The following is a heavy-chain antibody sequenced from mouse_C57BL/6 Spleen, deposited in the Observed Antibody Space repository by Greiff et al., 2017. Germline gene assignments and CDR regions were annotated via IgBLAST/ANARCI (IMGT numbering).Heavy chain of an antibody. D-gene: IGHD1-1*01. CDR2: ISSGSSTI. CDR1: GFTFSDYG. V-gene: IGHV5-17*01. J-gene: IGHJ3*01. CDR3: ARSYYYGSSYPFD. Sequence: DVMLVESGGGLVKPGGSLKLSCAASGFTFSDYGLHWVRQAPEKGLEWVAYISSGSSTISYADTVEGRFTISRDNAKNTLFLQMTSLRSEDTAMYYCARSYYYGSSYPFDWGQGTLGTVSA.